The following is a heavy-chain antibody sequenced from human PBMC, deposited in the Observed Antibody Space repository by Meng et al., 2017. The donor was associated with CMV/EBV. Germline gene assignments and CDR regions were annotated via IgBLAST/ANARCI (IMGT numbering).Heavy chain of an antibody. V-gene: IGHV3-48*04. CDR3: ARDHPFGVVTPDPCYYYGMDV. CDR2: ISSSSSTI. J-gene: IGHJ6*02. D-gene: IGHD3-3*01. CDR1: GFTFSSYA. Sequence: GGSLRLSCAAPGFTFSSYAMSWVRQAPGKGLEWVSYISSSSSTIYYADSVKGRFTISRDNAKNSLYLQMNSLRAEDTAVYYWARDHPFGVVTPDPCYYYGMDVWGQGTTVTVSS.